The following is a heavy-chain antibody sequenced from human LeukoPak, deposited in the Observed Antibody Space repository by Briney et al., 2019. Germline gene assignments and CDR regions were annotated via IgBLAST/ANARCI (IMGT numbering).Heavy chain of an antibody. V-gene: IGHV4-4*02. CDR3: ARTTEGYCRSTSYSWCYYYYMDV. Sequence: PSETLSLTCAVSGGSISSSNWWSWVRQPPGKGLEWIGYIYYSGSTNYNPSLKSRVTISVDTSKNQFSLKLSSVTAADTAVYYCARTTEGYCRSTSYSWCYYYYMDVWGKGTTVTVSS. CDR1: GGSISSSNW. J-gene: IGHJ6*03. D-gene: IGHD2-2*01. CDR2: IYYSGST.